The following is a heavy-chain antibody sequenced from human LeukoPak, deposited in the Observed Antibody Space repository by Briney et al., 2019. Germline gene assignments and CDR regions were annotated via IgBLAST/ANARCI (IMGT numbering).Heavy chain of an antibody. J-gene: IGHJ4*02. Sequence: GASVKVSCKASGYTFTNYDIMWVRQATGQGPEWMGWMNSNSGNTGYAQKFQGRVTMTRDTSINTAYMELRSLTSGDTAVYYCARGRGGTVVRGYLDYWGQGTLVTVSS. V-gene: IGHV1-8*01. CDR1: GYTFTNYD. CDR2: MNSNSGNT. CDR3: ARGRGGTVVRGYLDY. D-gene: IGHD3-10*01.